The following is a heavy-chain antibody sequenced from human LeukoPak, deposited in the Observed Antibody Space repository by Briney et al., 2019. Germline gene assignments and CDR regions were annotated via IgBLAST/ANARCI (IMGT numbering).Heavy chain of an antibody. CDR3: AKSDCGGDGHLADY. J-gene: IGHJ4*02. CDR1: GFSLSTYA. Sequence: GGSLRLSCAASGFSLSTYAMSWVRQAPGKGLEWVSHFGGSGGTIYYADSVKGRFTISRDNSKNTLYLQMNSLRAEDTAVYYCAKSDCGGDGHLADYWGQGTLVTVSS. CDR2: FGGSGGTI. V-gene: IGHV3-23*01. D-gene: IGHD2-21*02.